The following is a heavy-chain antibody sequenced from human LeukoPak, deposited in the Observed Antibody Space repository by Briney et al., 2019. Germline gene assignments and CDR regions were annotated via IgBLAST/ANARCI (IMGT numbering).Heavy chain of an antibody. J-gene: IGHJ4*02. D-gene: IGHD4-17*01. Sequence: GGSLRLSCAASGFTFSSYEMAWVRQAPGKGLEWVSHISSSGSTIYYADSVKGRFTISRDNAKNSVYLQMSSLRAEDTAVYYCARDPNDYGDPYFDYWGQGTLVTVSS. CDR2: ISSSGSTI. CDR3: ARDPNDYGDPYFDY. CDR1: GFTFSSYE. V-gene: IGHV3-48*03.